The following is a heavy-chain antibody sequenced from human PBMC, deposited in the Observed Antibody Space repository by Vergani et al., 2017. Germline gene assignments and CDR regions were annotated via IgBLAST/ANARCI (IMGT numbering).Heavy chain of an antibody. J-gene: IGHJ4*02. V-gene: IGHV1-46*03. CDR3: ARVMGGTAMVTPAIDY. CDR1: GYTFINYY. D-gene: IGHD5-18*01. Sequence: QVPLVQFGADVKKPGASVNVSCKTSGYTFINYYIHWVRQAPGQGLEWLGIINPTGGSTNYAQKFQGRVTMTRNTSTRTVYMDLSSRTSEDTAGYYRARVMGGTAMVTPAIDYGSQGTLVTVSS. CDR2: INPTGGST.